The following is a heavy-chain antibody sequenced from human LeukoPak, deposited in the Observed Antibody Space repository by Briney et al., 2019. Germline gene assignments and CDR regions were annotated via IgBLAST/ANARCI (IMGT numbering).Heavy chain of an antibody. D-gene: IGHD3-16*01. CDR3: ARHDNDDDFDY. Sequence: ASVTVSCKASGYTFTRYAINWLRQAPGQGLEWMGWINMYTANPAYAQGFTERFVFSLDTSVTTAYLQISNLKNEDTAVYYCARHDNDDDFDYWGQGTLVTVSS. CDR1: GYTFTRYA. V-gene: IGHV7-4-1*02. J-gene: IGHJ4*02. CDR2: INMYTANP.